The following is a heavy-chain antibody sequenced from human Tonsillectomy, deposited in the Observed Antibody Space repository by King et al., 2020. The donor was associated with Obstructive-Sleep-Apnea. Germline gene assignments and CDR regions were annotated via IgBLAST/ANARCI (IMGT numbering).Heavy chain of an antibody. V-gene: IGHV3-23*04. CDR1: GFTFSSYA. D-gene: IGHD2-2*01. CDR3: AKAWESQLLVDWYFDL. CDR2: ISGSGGST. Sequence: VQLVESGGGLVQPGGSLRLSCAASGFTFSSYAMSWVRQAPGKGLEWVSAISGSGGSTYYADSVKGRFTISRDNSKNTLYLQMNSLRAEDTAVYYCAKAWESQLLVDWYFDLWGRGTLVTVSS. J-gene: IGHJ2*01.